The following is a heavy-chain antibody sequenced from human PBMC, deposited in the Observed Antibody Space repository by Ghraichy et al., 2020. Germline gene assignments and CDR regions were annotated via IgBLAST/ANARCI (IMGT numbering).Heavy chain of an antibody. CDR1: GLTVSSSD. Sequence: GGSLRLSCAASGLTVSSSDMKWVPEAPGKGLEWVSSISSSSSYIYYADSVKGRFTISRDNAKNSLYLQMNSLRAEDTAVYYCARDLEYSSSSDSGYWGQGTLVAV. J-gene: IGHJ4*02. D-gene: IGHD6-6*01. CDR3: ARDLEYSSSSDSGY. V-gene: IGHV3-21*01. CDR2: ISSSSSYI.